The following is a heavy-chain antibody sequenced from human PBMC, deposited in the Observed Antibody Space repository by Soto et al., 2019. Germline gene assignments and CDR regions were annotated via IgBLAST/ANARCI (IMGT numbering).Heavy chain of an antibody. CDR2: VYYSGST. CDR3: ARARLWGLYYYDSSGSYYFDY. V-gene: IGHV4-31*03. J-gene: IGHJ4*02. CDR1: GGSISSGGYY. D-gene: IGHD3-22*01. Sequence: SETLSLTCTVSGGSISSGGYYWSWIRQHPGKGLEWIGYVYYSGSTYYNPSLKSRVTISVDTSKNQFSLKLSSVTAADTAVYYCARARLWGLYYYDSSGSYYFDYWGQGALVTVS.